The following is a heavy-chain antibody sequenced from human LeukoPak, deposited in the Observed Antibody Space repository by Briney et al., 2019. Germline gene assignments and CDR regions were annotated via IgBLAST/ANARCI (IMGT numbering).Heavy chain of an antibody. J-gene: IGHJ3*02. D-gene: IGHD2-21*02. CDR2: IIPILGIA. Sequence: GASVKVSCKASGGTFSSYAISWVRQAPGQGLEWMGRIIPILGIANYAQKFQGRVTITADKSTSTAYMELSSLRSEDTAVYYCARDPSGGYCGGDCYSEAFDIWGQGTMVTVSS. CDR3: ARDPSGGYCGGDCYSEAFDI. V-gene: IGHV1-69*04. CDR1: GGTFSSYA.